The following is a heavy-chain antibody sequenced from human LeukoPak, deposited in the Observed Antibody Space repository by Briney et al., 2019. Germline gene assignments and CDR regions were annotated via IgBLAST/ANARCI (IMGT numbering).Heavy chain of an antibody. CDR3: AKDLCTGYSSSWCAFDI. J-gene: IGHJ3*02. V-gene: IGHV3-9*01. CDR2: ISWNSGSI. CDR1: GFTFDDYA. D-gene: IGHD6-13*01. Sequence: PGGSLRLSCAASGFTFDDYAMHWVRQAPGKGLEWVSGISWNSGSIGYADSVKGRFTISRDNAKNSLYLQMNSLRAEDTALYYCAKDLCTGYSSSWCAFDIWGQGTMVTVSS.